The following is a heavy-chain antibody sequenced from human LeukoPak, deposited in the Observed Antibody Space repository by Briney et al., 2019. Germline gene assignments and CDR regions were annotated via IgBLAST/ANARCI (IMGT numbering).Heavy chain of an antibody. D-gene: IGHD5-18*01. CDR2: IIPIFGIA. V-gene: IGHV1-69*04. CDR3: ARDSGYSYGYYFDY. CDR1: GGTFSSYA. J-gene: IGHJ4*02. Sequence: SVKVSCKASGGTFSSYAISWVRQAPGQGLEWMGRIIPIFGIANYAQKFQGRVTITADKSTSTAYMELSSLRSEDTTVYYCARDSGYSYGYYFDYWGQGTLVTVSS.